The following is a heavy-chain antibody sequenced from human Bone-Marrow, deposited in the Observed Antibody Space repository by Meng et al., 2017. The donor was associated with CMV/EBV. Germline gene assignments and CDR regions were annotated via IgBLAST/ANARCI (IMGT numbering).Heavy chain of an antibody. CDR2: ISGSGGST. J-gene: IGHJ6*02. Sequence: GGSLRLSCAVYGGSFSGYYWSWIRQPPGKGLEWVSAISGSGGSTYYADSVKGRFTISRDNAKNSLYLQMNSLRAEDTAVYYCARDLDIVVVPAAISYYYYYGMDVCGQGTTVTVSS. D-gene: IGHD2-2*02. V-gene: IGHV3-11*04. CDR3: ARDLDIVVVPAAISYYYYYGMDV. CDR1: GGSFSGYY.